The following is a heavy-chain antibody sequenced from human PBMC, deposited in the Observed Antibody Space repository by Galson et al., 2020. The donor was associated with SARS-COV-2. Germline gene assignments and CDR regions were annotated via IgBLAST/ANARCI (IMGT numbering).Heavy chain of an antibody. D-gene: IGHD3-22*01. CDR3: ARAADYYDSSGYYYSCPDY. Sequence: GGSLRLSCAASGFTFSSYAMHWVRQAPGKGLEWVAVISYDGSNKYYADSVKGRFTISRDNSKNTLYLQMNSLRAEDTAVYYCARAADYYDSSGYYYSCPDYWGQGTLVTVSS. V-gene: IGHV3-30*04. J-gene: IGHJ4*02. CDR2: ISYDGSNK. CDR1: GFTFSSYA.